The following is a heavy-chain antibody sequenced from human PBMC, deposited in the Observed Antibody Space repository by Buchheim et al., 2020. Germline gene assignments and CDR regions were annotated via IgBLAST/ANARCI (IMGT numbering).Heavy chain of an antibody. V-gene: IGHV3-33*06. D-gene: IGHD5-24*01. CDR2: IWYDGSNK. Sequence: QVQLVESGGGVVQPVRSLRLSCAASGFTFSSYGMHWVRQAPGKGLEWVAVIWYDGSNKYYADSVKGRFTISRDNSQNTLYLQMNSLRAEDTAVYYCAKAPSRDGYNHDYWGQGTL. J-gene: IGHJ4*02. CDR1: GFTFSSYG. CDR3: AKAPSRDGYNHDY.